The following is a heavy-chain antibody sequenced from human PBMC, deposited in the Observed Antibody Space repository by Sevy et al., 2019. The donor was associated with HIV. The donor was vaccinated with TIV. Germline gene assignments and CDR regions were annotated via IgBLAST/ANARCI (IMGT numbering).Heavy chain of an antibody. V-gene: IGHV3-74*01. CDR1: GFPFSSHW. Sequence: GGSLRLSCEASGFPFSSHWMHWVRQGPGQGLVWVSGINSDDTSIPYADSVKGRFTISRDNVKNTLYLQMSSLRAEDTALYYCARGSGVAFDYWGQETLVTVSS. D-gene: IGHD3-10*01. CDR3: ARGSGVAFDY. J-gene: IGHJ4*02. CDR2: INSDDTSI.